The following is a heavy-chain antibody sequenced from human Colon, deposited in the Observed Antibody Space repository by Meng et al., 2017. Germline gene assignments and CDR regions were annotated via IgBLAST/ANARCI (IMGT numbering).Heavy chain of an antibody. D-gene: IGHD2-21*01. J-gene: IGHJ4*02. CDR1: GFTFGTYD. CDR2: ISAAADST. V-gene: IGHV3-23*01. Sequence: EVQLLESGGGLIQPGGSLRLSWASSGFTFGTYDRSWVRRAPGNGLARVSVISAAADSTYYAHSVAGRFTISRDNSKNTVYLQMSSLRAEDTAVYYCARISTIGTYFDSWGQGTLVTVSS. CDR3: ARISTIGTYFDS.